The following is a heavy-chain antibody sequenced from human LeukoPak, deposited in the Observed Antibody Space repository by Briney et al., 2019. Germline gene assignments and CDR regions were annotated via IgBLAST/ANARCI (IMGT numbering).Heavy chain of an antibody. D-gene: IGHD3-10*01. J-gene: IGHJ4*02. CDR2: IWYDGSNK. CDR3: ARDGFGLHYFDY. Sequence: GGSLRLSCAASGFTFSSYGMHWVRQAPGKGLEWVAVIWYDGSNKYYADSVKGRFTISRDNSKNTLYLQMNSLRAEDTAVYCCARDGFGLHYFDYWGQGTLVTVSS. CDR1: GFTFSSYG. V-gene: IGHV3-33*01.